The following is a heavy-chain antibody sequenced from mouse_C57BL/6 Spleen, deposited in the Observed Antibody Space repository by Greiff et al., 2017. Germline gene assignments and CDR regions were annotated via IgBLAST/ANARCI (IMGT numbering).Heavy chain of an antibody. CDR3: AREGGTIFDY. D-gene: IGHD3-1*01. Sequence: QVQLKQPGAELVKPGASVKLSCKASGYTFTSYWMHWVKQRPGQGLEWIGMIHPNSGSTNYNEKFKSKATLTVDKSSSTAYMQLSSLTSEDSAVYYCAREGGTIFDYWGQGTTLTVSS. CDR1: GYTFTSYW. V-gene: IGHV1-64*01. CDR2: IHPNSGST. J-gene: IGHJ2*01.